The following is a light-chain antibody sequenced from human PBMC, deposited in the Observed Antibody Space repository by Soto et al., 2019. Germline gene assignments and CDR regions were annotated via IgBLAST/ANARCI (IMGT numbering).Light chain of an antibody. V-gene: IGLV2-14*01. CDR1: SSDVGAYNY. Sequence: QSALTQPASVSGSPGQSITISCTGTSSDVGAYNYVSWYQQHPGKAPKLMIYEVSNRPSGVSNRFSGSKSGNTASLTISGLQADDEADYFCCSYTASDLWVFGGGTKVTVL. J-gene: IGLJ3*02. CDR2: EVS. CDR3: CSYTASDLWV.